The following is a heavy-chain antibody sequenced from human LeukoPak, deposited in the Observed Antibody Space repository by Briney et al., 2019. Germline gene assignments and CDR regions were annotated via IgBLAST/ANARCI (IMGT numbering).Heavy chain of an antibody. CDR3: ASGYLAAGHSDYFDY. CDR2: IIPIFGIA. Sequence: ASVKVSCKASGGTFSSYAISWVRQAPGQRLEWMGRIIPIFGIANYAQKFQGRVTITADKSTSTAYMELSSLRSEDTAVYYCASGYLAAGHSDYFDYWGQGTLVTVSS. CDR1: GGTFSSYA. D-gene: IGHD6-13*01. J-gene: IGHJ4*02. V-gene: IGHV1-69*04.